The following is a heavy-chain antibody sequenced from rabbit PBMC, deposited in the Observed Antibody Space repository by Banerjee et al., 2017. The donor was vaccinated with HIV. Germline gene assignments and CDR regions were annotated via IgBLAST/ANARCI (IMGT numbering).Heavy chain of an antibody. CDR2: IDSGSSAFT. Sequence: QEQLVESGGGLVQPEGSLTLTCTASGFSFSFNHYMCWVRQAPGKGPEWIACIDSGSSAFTYFANWAKGRFTISKTSSTTVTLQMTSLTAADTATYFCARDSASSFSSYGMDLWGPGTPVTVS. V-gene: IGHV1S45*01. D-gene: IGHD8-1*01. CDR3: ARDSASSFSSYGMDL. CDR1: GFSFSFNHY. J-gene: IGHJ6*01.